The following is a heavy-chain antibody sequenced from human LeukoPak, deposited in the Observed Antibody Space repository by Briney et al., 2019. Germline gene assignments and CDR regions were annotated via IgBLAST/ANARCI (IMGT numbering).Heavy chain of an antibody. V-gene: IGHV3-30*04. D-gene: IGHD3-3*01. CDR2: ISYDGSNK. J-gene: IGHJ4*02. Sequence: HPGGSLRLSCTVSGFTVSSNSMSWVRQAPGKGLEGVAVISYDGSNKYYADSVKGRFTISRDNSKNTLYLQMNSLRAEDTAVYYCARDKAIFGVVITPHLVDYWGQGTLVTVSS. CDR1: GFTVSSNS. CDR3: ARDKAIFGVVITPHLVDY.